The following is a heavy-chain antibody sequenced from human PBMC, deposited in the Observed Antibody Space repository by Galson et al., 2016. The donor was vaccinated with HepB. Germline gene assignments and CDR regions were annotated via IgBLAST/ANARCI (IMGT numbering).Heavy chain of an antibody. V-gene: IGHV1-69*06. CDR2: IIPIFGTP. J-gene: IGHJ4*02. Sequence: SVKVSCKASGGTFNTSAISWVRQAPGQGLEWMGGIIPIFGTPHYSQKFQDKVTITADKSSRTAYMDLSSLTSEDTAVYYCASGNQQLVLGTFDSWGQGTLVTVSS. CDR3: ASGNQQLVLGTFDS. CDR1: GGTFNTSA. D-gene: IGHD6-13*01.